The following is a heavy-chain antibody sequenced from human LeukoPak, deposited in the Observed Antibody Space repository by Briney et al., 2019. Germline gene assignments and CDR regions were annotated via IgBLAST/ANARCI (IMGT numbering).Heavy chain of an antibody. V-gene: IGHV4-59*01. D-gene: IGHD6-13*01. Sequence: SETLSLTCTVSGGSLSSYYWSWIRQPPGKGLEWIGYIYYSGSTNYNPSLKSRVTISVDTSKNQFSLKLSSVTAADTAVYYCARGESSSWYQNDYWGQGTLVTVSS. CDR1: GGSLSSYY. J-gene: IGHJ4*02. CDR2: IYYSGST. CDR3: ARGESSSWYQNDY.